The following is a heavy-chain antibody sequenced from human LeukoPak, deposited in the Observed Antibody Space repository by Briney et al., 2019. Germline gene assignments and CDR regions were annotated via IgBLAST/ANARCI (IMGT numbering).Heavy chain of an antibody. D-gene: IGHD2-15*01. Sequence: GASVKVSCKASGYTFTGYYMHWVRQAPGQGLEWMGWINPNSGGTNYAQKFQGRVTMTRDTSISTAYMELSRLRSDDTAVYYCARDPEDIVVVVAAPEESWFDIWGQGTMVTVSS. J-gene: IGHJ3*02. V-gene: IGHV1-2*02. CDR2: INPNSGGT. CDR3: ARDPEDIVVVVAAPEESWFDI. CDR1: GYTFTGYY.